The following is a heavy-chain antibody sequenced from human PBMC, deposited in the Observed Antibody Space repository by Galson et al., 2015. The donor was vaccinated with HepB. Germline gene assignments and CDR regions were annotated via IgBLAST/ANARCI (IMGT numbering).Heavy chain of an antibody. Sequence: SLRLSCAASGFTFSTYGMHWVRQAPGKGLEWVAVTSYDGNNKYYADSVKGRFTISRDNSKNTLYLQMNSLRAEDTAVYYCAKMRGRRYSGGVDYWGQGTLVTVSS. V-gene: IGHV3-30*18. D-gene: IGHD3-16*01. CDR1: GFTFSTYG. CDR3: AKMRGRRYSGGVDY. J-gene: IGHJ4*02. CDR2: TSYDGNNK.